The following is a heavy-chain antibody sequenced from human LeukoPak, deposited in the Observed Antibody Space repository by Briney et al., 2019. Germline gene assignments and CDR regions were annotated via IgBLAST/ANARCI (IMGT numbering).Heavy chain of an antibody. J-gene: IGHJ3*02. CDR2: IYYSGST. CDR3: AREGLGGFWSGYYSGIDASDI. CDR1: GGSISSGDYY. Sequence: SETLSLTCTVSGGSISSGDYYWSWIRQPPGKGLEWIGYIYYSGSTYYNPSLKSRVTISVDTSKNQFSLKLSSVTAADTAVYYCAREGLGGFWSGYYSGIDASDIWGQGTMVTVSS. D-gene: IGHD3-3*01. V-gene: IGHV4-30-4*01.